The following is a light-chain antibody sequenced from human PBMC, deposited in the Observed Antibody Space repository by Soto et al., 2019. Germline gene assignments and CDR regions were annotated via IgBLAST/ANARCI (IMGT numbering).Light chain of an antibody. CDR2: DAS. CDR1: QSVSGTY. J-gene: IGKJ1*01. V-gene: IGKV3D-20*01. CDR3: QQYGTSPWT. Sequence: EIVLTQSPATLSLSPGERATLSCGASQSVSGTYLAWYQQKFGLAPRLLIYDASTRATGIPVRFSGSGSGTDFTLTIGRLEPEDSAVYYCQQYGTSPWTFGQGTQVEIK.